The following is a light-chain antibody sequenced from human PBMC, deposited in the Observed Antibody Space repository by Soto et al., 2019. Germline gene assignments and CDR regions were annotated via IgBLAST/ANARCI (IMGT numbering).Light chain of an antibody. CDR2: LAS. V-gene: IGKV3-20*01. CDR1: QSVANNY. CDR3: KQYGSSPWT. Sequence: EIVLTQSPGTLSLSPGERATLSCRASQSVANNYLAGYQQKAGQAPRLLIYLASNRAAVTPDRFSGRGSGADFTLTNNRREPEDFAVYFCKQYGSSPWTVGQGTEVDIK. J-gene: IGKJ1*01.